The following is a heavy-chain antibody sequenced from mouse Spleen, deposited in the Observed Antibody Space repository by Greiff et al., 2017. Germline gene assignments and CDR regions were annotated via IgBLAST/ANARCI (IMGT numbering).Heavy chain of an antibody. D-gene: IGHD1-1*01. Sequence: VQLQQPGAELVKPGASVKMSCKASGYTFTSYWITWVKQRPGQGLEWIGDIYPGSGSTNYHEKFTSKATLTVDTSSSTAYMQLSSLTSEDSAVYYCARYSSYYGSSYDAYWGQGTLVTVSA. V-gene: IGHV1-55*01. CDR1: GYTFTSYW. CDR2: IYPGSGST. J-gene: IGHJ3*01. CDR3: ARYSSYYGSSYDAY.